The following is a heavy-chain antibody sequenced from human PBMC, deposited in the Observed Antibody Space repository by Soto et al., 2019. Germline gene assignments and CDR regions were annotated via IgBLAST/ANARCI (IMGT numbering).Heavy chain of an antibody. D-gene: IGHD3-10*01. CDR2: INPSSGGP. Sequence: GASVKVSCKASGYIFTDYYIHWVRQAPGQGLEWMGWINPSSGGPNYAQKFQGRVTMTRDTSISAAYMELSGLRSDDTAVYYCARDPAGNLGNYYHDYWGQGTQVTVSS. J-gene: IGHJ4*02. V-gene: IGHV1-2*02. CDR1: GYIFTDYY. CDR3: ARDPAGNLGNYYHDY.